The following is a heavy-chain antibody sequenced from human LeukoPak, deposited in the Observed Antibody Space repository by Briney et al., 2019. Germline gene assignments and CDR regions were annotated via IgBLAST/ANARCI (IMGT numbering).Heavy chain of an antibody. CDR2: IYYSGST. CDR3: AKTVAGYWYFDL. V-gene: IGHV4-59*08. J-gene: IGHJ2*01. Sequence: SETLSLTCAVSGGSISHYFWSWIRQPPGKALEWIGYIYYSGSTNYNPSLKSRVTISVDPSKNQFSLKLNSVTAADTAVYYCAKTVAGYWYFDLWGRGTLVTVSS. CDR1: GGSISHYF. D-gene: IGHD6-19*01.